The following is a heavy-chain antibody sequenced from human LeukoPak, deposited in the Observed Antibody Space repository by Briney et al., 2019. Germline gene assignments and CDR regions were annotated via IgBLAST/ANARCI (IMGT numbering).Heavy chain of an antibody. D-gene: IGHD1-1*01. CDR1: GFTVSSNY. J-gene: IGHJ4*02. CDR2: IYSGGST. Sequence: TGGSLRLSCAASGFTVSSNYMSWVRQAPGKGLEWVSVIYSGGSTYYADSAKGRFTISRDNSKNTLYLQMNSLRAEDTAVYCCARGTPTEYFDYWGQGTLVTVSS. CDR3: ARGTPTEYFDY. V-gene: IGHV3-66*02.